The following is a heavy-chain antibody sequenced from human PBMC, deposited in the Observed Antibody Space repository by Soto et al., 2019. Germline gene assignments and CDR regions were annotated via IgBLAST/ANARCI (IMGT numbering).Heavy chain of an antibody. V-gene: IGHV1-2*04. Sequence: GASMKVSCKASGYTFIGYYMHWVRQAPGQGLEWMGWINPNSGGTNYAQKFQGWVTMTRDTSISTAYMELSRLRSDDTAVYYCARSDTQDAFDIWGQGTMVTVSS. J-gene: IGHJ3*02. CDR1: GYTFIGYY. CDR2: INPNSGGT. D-gene: IGHD5-18*01. CDR3: ARSDTQDAFDI.